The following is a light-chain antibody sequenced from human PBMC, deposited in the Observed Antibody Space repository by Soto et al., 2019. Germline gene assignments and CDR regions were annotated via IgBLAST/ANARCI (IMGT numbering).Light chain of an antibody. J-gene: IGKJ2*01. CDR2: GVS. CDR1: QDISIN. Sequence: ILLTQSPSSLSASVGDRVTITCRANQDISINLAWYHQIPGKAPKVLISGVSAVQTGVPSEFSGSGSGTDFTLTISSLEPEHFATYYCQQLHSYPYTFGQGTKLEI. CDR3: QQLHSYPYT. V-gene: IGKV1-9*01.